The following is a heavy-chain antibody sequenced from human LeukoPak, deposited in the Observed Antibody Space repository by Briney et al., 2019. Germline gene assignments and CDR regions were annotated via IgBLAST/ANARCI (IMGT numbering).Heavy chain of an antibody. V-gene: IGHV5-51*01. CDR3: ARGDYFDY. CDR2: IYGGDSDT. J-gene: IGHJ4*02. Sequence: GESLKISCQGSGYRFSSNWIAWVRQIPGIGLEWMGSIYGGDSDTRYSPSFQGQVTISADKSTSTAYLHWSSLKASDTAMYYCARGDYFDYWGQGTLLTVSS. CDR1: GYRFSSNW.